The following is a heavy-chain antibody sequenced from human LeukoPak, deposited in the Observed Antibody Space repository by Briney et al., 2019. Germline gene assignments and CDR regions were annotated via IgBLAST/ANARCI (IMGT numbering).Heavy chain of an antibody. D-gene: IGHD3-10*01. J-gene: IGHJ6*03. Sequence: PGGSLRLSCTASGFTFSSYSMNWVRQAPGKGLEWVSSISTSSSYIYYADSVKGRFTISRDNAGNSLYLQMNTLRAEDTAVYYCVGYGSGSYYNYYMDVWGKGTTVTVSS. CDR2: ISTSSSYI. V-gene: IGHV3-21*01. CDR3: VGYGSGSYYNYYMDV. CDR1: GFTFSSYS.